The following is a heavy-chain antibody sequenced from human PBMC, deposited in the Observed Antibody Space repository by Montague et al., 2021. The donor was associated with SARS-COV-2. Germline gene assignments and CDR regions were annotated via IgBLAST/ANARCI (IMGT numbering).Heavy chain of an antibody. V-gene: IGHV4-59*01. J-gene: IGHJ5*02. CDR2: IYYRGST. CDR3: AREGLNNWFDP. Sequence: SETLSLTCTVSNGSISSYYWSWVRQPPGTRLEWIGYIYYRGSTNYNHSLVSRVTMSVDTAMNQFSLKLRSVTAADTAVYFCAREGLNNWFDPWGQGTLVIVSS. CDR1: NGSISSYY.